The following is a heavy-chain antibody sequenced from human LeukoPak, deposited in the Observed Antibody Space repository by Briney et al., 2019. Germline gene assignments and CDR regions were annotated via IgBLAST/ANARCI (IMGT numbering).Heavy chain of an antibody. CDR2: ISWNSGSI. D-gene: IGHD3-10*01. V-gene: IGHV3-9*01. Sequence: PGRSLRLSCAASGFTFDDYAMHWVRQAPGKGLEWVSGISWNSGSIGYADSVKGRFTISRDNSKNTLYLQMNSLRAEDTAIYYCAKDPWVNSGSHGYFDLWGRGTLVTVSS. J-gene: IGHJ2*01. CDR1: GFTFDDYA. CDR3: AKDPWVNSGSHGYFDL.